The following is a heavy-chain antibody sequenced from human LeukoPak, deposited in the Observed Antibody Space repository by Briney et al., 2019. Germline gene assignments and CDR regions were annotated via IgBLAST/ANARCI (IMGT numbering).Heavy chain of an antibody. CDR2: IRYDGSNK. J-gene: IGHJ6*04. Sequence: GGSLRLSCAASGFTFSSYGMYWVRQAPGKGLEWVAFIRYDGSNKYYADSVKGRFTISRGNSKNTLYLQMKSLRAEDTAVYYCARGALTKVWGRKKGTDVWGKGTTVTVSA. CDR1: GFTFSSYG. CDR3: ARGALTKVWGRKKGTDV. V-gene: IGHV3-30*02. D-gene: IGHD3-16*01.